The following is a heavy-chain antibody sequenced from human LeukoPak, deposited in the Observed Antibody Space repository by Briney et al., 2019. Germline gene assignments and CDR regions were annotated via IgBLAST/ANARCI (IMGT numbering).Heavy chain of an antibody. J-gene: IGHJ3*02. CDR2: IYSGGST. V-gene: IGHV3-66*01. CDR3: TRDSDVVVRQAFVI. D-gene: IGHD3-22*01. CDR1: GFTVSSNY. Sequence: GGSLRLSCAASGFTVSSNYMSWVRQAPGKGLEWVSVIYSGGSTYYADSVKGRFTISRDNSKNTLYLQVNSLRVEDTAVYYCTRDSDVVVRQAFVIWGQGPMVSVSS.